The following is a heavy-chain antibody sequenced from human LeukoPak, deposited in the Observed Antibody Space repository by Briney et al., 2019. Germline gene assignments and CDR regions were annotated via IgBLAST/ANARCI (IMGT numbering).Heavy chain of an antibody. J-gene: IGHJ5*02. CDR1: VGSSSGYY. CDR2: INHSGST. Sequence: SETLSLTCAVYVGSSSGYYWTCIRQPPGKELEWIGEINHSGSTNYNPSLKSRVTISVDTSKNQFSLKLSSVTAADTAVYYCARAGRIAARQNWFDPWGQGTLVTVSS. CDR3: ARAGRIAARQNWFDP. V-gene: IGHV4-34*01. D-gene: IGHD6-6*01.